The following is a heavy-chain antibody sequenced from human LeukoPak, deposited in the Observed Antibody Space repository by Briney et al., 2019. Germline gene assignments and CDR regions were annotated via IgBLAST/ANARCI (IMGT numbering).Heavy chain of an antibody. CDR1: GFTFSSYA. CDR2: ISGSGGST. V-gene: IGHV3-23*01. Sequence: PGGSLRLSCAASGFTFSSYAMSWVRQAPGKGLEWVSAISGSGGSTYYADSVKGRFTISRDNSKNTLYLQMNSLRAEDTAVYYCAKGEAYYDSSGYFDNWGQGTLVTVSS. CDR3: AKGEAYYDSSGYFDN. D-gene: IGHD3-22*01. J-gene: IGHJ4*02.